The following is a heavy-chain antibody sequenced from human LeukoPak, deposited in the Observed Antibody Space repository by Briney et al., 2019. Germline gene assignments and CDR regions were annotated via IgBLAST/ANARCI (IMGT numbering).Heavy chain of an antibody. J-gene: IGHJ4*02. Sequence: ASVKVSCKASGYTFTVYYMHWVRQAPGQGLEWMGWINPNSGGTNYAQKFQGRVTMTWDTSISTAYMELSRLTSGGTAVYYCARFTAAAGHDWGQGTLVTVSS. D-gene: IGHD6-13*01. V-gene: IGHV1-2*02. CDR1: GYTFTVYY. CDR3: ARFTAAAGHD. CDR2: INPNSGGT.